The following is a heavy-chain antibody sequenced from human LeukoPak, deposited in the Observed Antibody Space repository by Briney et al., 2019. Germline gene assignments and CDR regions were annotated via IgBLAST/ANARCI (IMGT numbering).Heavy chain of an antibody. CDR2: VSGDGTTT. V-gene: IGHV3-74*01. Sequence: PGGSLRLSCAASGITISRYWMHWVRQAPGKGLVWVSRVSGDGTTTNYADSVKGRFTISRDNAKNTMSLQMTSLRAEDTAVYYCTMFTSGWDWGQGTLATVSS. CDR3: TMFTSGWD. D-gene: IGHD6-19*01. CDR1: GITISRYW. J-gene: IGHJ4*02.